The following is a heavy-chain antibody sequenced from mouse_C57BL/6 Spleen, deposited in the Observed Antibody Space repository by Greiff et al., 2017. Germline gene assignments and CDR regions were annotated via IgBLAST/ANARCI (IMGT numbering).Heavy chain of an antibody. CDR1: GYTFTDYY. Sequence: VQLQQSGPELVKPGASVKMSCKASGYTFTDYYMHWVKQSHGQSLEWIGVLYPYYGDTNYNQKFKGKATLTVDKSSSTAYMELNSLTSEDSAVYYCARRGGSILDALDYWGQGTLVTVSS. CDR2: LYPYYGDT. D-gene: IGHD1-1*02. J-gene: IGHJ4*01. CDR3: ARRGGSILDALDY. V-gene: IGHV1-19*01.